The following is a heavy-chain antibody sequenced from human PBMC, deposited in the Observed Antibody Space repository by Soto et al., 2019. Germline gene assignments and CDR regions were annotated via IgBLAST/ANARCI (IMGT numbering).Heavy chain of an antibody. CDR1: GFPFNSVS. J-gene: IGHJ4*02. Sequence: PGGSLKLSCATLGFPFNSVSRRWVPQAPGKGLEWVSAISGSGGRTYYADSVKGRFTISRDNSKNTLYLQMNSLRAEDTAVYYCAKSIFNYDILTGFFDYWGQGTLVTVSS. V-gene: IGHV3-23*01. D-gene: IGHD3-9*01. CDR2: ISGSGGRT. CDR3: AKSIFNYDILTGFFDY.